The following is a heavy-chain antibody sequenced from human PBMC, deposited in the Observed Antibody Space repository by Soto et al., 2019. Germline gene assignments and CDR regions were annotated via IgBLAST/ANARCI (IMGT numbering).Heavy chain of an antibody. Sequence: QVQLVQSGDEVKKPGASVKVSCKASGYIFVNYGIAWVRQAQGQGLERMGWISPYTGNTHSASKVQGRLTMTTETSTSTAYMDLGSLTSDDTAVYYCVMVDNYVTPTPQDVWGQGTTVTVSS. D-gene: IGHD3-16*01. CDR2: ISPYTGNT. J-gene: IGHJ6*02. CDR3: VMVDNYVTPTPQDV. CDR1: GYIFVNYG. V-gene: IGHV1-18*01.